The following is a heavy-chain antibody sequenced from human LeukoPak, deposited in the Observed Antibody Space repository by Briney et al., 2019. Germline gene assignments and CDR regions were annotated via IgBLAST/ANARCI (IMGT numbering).Heavy chain of an antibody. J-gene: IGHJ4*02. CDR2: INHIGST. D-gene: IGHD1-26*01. CDR1: RGSFRRYY. CDR3: ARGSGSGSYSVYYFDY. Sequence: SETLSLTCAVYRGSFRRYYWSWIRQPPAKGLEWIGEINHIGSTNYNASLKSRVTISVDTSKNQFTLKLSSVAAAGTAVYYCARGSGSGSYSVYYFDYWGQGTLVTVSS. V-gene: IGHV4-34*01.